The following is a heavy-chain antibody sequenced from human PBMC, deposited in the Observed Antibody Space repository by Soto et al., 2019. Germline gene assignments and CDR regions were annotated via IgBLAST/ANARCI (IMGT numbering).Heavy chain of an antibody. Sequence: EVQLVESGGGLVKPGGSLRLSCAASGITFSNAWMNWVRQAPGKGLEWVGLIKSKSNGGTTDYAAPVKGRFAISRDDSKNTLYPQINSLKTEDTGVDYCVTERAGSFYNRGQGTLVTVSS. V-gene: IGHV3-15*01. CDR1: GITFSNAW. J-gene: IGHJ4*02. CDR3: VTERAGSFYN. D-gene: IGHD1-26*01. CDR2: IKSKSNGGTT.